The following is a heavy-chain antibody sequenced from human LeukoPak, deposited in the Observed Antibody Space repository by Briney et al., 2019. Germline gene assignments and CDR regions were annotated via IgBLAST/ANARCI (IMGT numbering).Heavy chain of an antibody. CDR1: GFTFSSYA. CDR3: AKNSVRAAMVTGFGY. V-gene: IGHV3-23*01. J-gene: IGHJ4*02. Sequence: GGSLRLSCAASGFTFSSYAMSWVRQAPGKGLEWVSTISGSGGSTYYADSVKGRFTISRDNSKDTLYLQINSLRAEDTAVYYCAKNSVRAAMVTGFGYWGQGTLVTVSS. CDR2: ISGSGGST. D-gene: IGHD5-18*01.